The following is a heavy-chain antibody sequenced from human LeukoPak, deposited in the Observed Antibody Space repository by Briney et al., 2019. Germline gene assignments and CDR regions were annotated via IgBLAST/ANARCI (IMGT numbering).Heavy chain of an antibody. CDR3: AKVSTRAAHFDY. J-gene: IGHJ4*02. CDR2: IWYDGSNK. CDR1: GFTFSSYG. V-gene: IGHV3-33*06. Sequence: PGGSLRLSXAASGFTFSSYGMHWVRQAPGKGLEWVAVIWYDGSNKYYADSVKGRFTISRDNSKNTLYLQMNSLRAEDTAVYYCAKVSTRAAHFDYWGPGTLVTVSS. D-gene: IGHD2/OR15-2a*01.